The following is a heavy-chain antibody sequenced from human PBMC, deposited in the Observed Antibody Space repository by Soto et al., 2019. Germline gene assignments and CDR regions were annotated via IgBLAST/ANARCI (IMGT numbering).Heavy chain of an antibody. CDR1: GGSFSGYQ. CDR2: INDSGNI. J-gene: IGHJ6*03. CDR3: ARGLILWFGELSRRGGYYYYMDV. Sequence: QVQLQQWGAGLLKPSETLSLTCAVYGGSFSGYQWTWIRQTPGKGLEWIGEINDSGNINYNPSLKSRGTSLVDTAKKQISLKLSSVTAADPAVYYWARGLILWFGELSRRGGYYYYMDVWGKGTSVTVSS. V-gene: IGHV4-34*01. D-gene: IGHD3-10*01.